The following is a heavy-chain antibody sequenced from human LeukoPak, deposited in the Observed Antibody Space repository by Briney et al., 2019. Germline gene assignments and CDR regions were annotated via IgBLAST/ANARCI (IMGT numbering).Heavy chain of an antibody. D-gene: IGHD3-3*01. J-gene: IGHJ4*02. V-gene: IGHV4-31*03. CDR2: IYYSGST. Sequence: SETLSLTCTVSGGSISSGGYYWSWIRQHPGKGLEWIGYIYYSGSTYYNPSLRSRVTISVDTPKNQFSLRLSSVTAADTAVYYCARGPVRSSYYFDYWGQGTLVTVSS. CDR1: GGSISSGGYY. CDR3: ARGPVRSSYYFDY.